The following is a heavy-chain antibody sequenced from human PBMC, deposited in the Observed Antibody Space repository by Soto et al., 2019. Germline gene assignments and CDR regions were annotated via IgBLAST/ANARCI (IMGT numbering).Heavy chain of an antibody. Sequence: GGSLRLSCAAPGFTFSSYEMNWVRQAPGKGLEWVSYISSSGSTIYYADSVKGRFTISRDNAKNSLYLQMNSLRAEDTAVYYCARAYYYDSSGPWGQGTLVTVSS. D-gene: IGHD3-22*01. J-gene: IGHJ1*01. CDR2: ISSSGSTI. V-gene: IGHV3-48*03. CDR3: ARAYYYDSSGP. CDR1: GFTFSSYE.